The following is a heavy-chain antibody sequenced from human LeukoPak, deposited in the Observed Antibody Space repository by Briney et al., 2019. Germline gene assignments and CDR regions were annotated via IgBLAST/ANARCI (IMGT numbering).Heavy chain of an antibody. CDR2: ISGGGDTI. V-gene: IGHV3-11*01. CDR3: ARVHCSGGGCSS. D-gene: IGHD2-15*01. J-gene: IGHJ4*02. CDR1: GFTFSDFY. Sequence: GGSLRLSCAASGFTFSDFYMSWIRQAPGKGLEFISYISGGGDTIFYADSEKGRFTISRDNAKNSLYLQMNSLRAEDTAVYHCARVHCSGGGCSSWGQGTLVTVSS.